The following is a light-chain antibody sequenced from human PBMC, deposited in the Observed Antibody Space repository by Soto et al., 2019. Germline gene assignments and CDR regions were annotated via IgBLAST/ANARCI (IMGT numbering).Light chain of an antibody. CDR2: KAS. Sequence: DIQMTQSPSTLSASVGDRVTITCRASQSISSWLAWYQQKPGKAPKLLLYKASTLQSGVPSRFSGSGSVTEFTLAISSLQPDDSATYYCQQYNDNWTFGQGTKVEIK. J-gene: IGKJ1*01. V-gene: IGKV1-5*03. CDR1: QSISSW. CDR3: QQYNDNWT.